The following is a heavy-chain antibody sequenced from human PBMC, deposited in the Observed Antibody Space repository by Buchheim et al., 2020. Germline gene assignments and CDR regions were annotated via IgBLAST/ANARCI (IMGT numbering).Heavy chain of an antibody. CDR2: ISGSGGST. D-gene: IGHD3-3*01. J-gene: IGHJ6*03. CDR1: GFTFSSYA. Sequence: EVQLLESGGGLVQPGGSLRLSCAASGFTFSSYAMSWVRQAPGKGLEWVSAISGSGGSTYYADSVTGRFTISRDNSKNTLYLQMNSLRAEDTAVYYCVGAGYDFWSGYYPTQYYYYMDVWGKGTT. V-gene: IGHV3-23*01. CDR3: VGAGYDFWSGYYPTQYYYYMDV.